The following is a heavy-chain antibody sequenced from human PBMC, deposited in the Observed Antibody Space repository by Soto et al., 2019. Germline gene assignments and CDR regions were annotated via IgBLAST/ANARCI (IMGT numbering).Heavy chain of an antibody. D-gene: IGHD3-10*01. CDR1: GFTFGSYA. V-gene: IGHV3-23*01. CDR2: INGTGDSS. CDR3: AKVNGSYGSGRFSH. J-gene: IGHJ4*02. Sequence: EVQLLESGGGLVQPGGSLRLSCAASGFTFGSYAMSWVRQGPGKGLGWVSLINGTGDSSEYANSVKGRFTISRDYSKTKVFLQMHSLRAEDTAVYFCAKVNGSYGSGRFSHWGQGTLVNVSS.